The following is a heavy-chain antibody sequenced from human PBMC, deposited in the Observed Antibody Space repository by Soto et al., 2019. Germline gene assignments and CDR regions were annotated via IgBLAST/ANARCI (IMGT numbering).Heavy chain of an antibody. D-gene: IGHD6-19*01. V-gene: IGHV4-4*02. CDR1: GGSISSSNW. J-gene: IGHJ4*02. CDR2: IYHSGST. CDR3: ARRAVTGAIDY. Sequence: QVQLQESGPGLVKPSGTLSLTCAVSGGSISSSNWWSWVRQPPGKGLKWIGEIYHSGSTNYNPSLKSRVPISVDKSNNQFSLKLSSVTAADTAVYYCARRAVTGAIDYWGQGTLVTVSS.